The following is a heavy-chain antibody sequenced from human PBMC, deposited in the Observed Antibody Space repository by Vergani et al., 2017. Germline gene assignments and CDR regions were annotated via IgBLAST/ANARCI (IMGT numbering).Heavy chain of an antibody. V-gene: IGHV1-2*02. CDR2: INPNSGGT. CDR3: ATAAAGATVTPPGAFDI. CDR1: GYTFTGYY. D-gene: IGHD4-17*01. Sequence: QVQLVQSGAEVKKPGASVKVSCKASGYTFTGYYMHWVRQAPGQGLEWMGWINPNSGGTNYAQKFQGRVTITADKSPSTAYMELSSLRSEDTAVYYCATAAAGATVTPPGAFDIWGQGTMVTVSS. J-gene: IGHJ3*02.